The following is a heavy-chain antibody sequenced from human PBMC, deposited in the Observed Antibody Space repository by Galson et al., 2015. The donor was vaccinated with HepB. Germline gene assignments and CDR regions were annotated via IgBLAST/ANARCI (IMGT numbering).Heavy chain of an antibody. CDR3: ARDHLPLYSSNWYLYYYYYMDV. D-gene: IGHD6-13*01. CDR2: ISSSRTYI. V-gene: IGHV3-21*01. Sequence: SMRLSCAASGFTFSSYSMNWVRQAPGKGLEWVSTISSSRTYIYYADSVKGRFTISSDNAQNSLYLQMNSLRAEDTAVYYCARDHLPLYSSNWYLYYYYYMDVWGQGTTVTVSS. J-gene: IGHJ6*03. CDR1: GFTFSSYS.